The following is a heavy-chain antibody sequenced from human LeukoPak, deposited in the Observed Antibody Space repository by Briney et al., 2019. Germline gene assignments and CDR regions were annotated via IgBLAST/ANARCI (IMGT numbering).Heavy chain of an antibody. Sequence: GGSLRLSCAASGFTFSRHYMSWVRQAPGNGLEWVANIKQDGRDKYYVDSVRGRFTISRDNAKNSLYLQMNSLRAEDTAVYYCAREGITAAGDDASDIWGQGTMVTVSS. CDR2: IKQDGRDK. D-gene: IGHD6-13*01. CDR1: GFTFSRHY. CDR3: AREGITAAGDDASDI. J-gene: IGHJ3*02. V-gene: IGHV3-7*01.